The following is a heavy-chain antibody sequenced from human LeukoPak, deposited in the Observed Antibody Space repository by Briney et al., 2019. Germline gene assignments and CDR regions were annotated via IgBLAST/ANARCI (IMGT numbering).Heavy chain of an antibody. V-gene: IGHV4-39*01. J-gene: IGHJ4*02. CDR2: IYYSGNT. Sequence: SETLSLTCTVSSGSISASSFYWGWIRQPPGKGLDWIGSIYYSGNTYYNPSLKSRVTISVDTSKNQFSLKLSSVTAADTAVYYCARHPPYSSGWYKSTLDYWGQGTLVTVSS. CDR3: ARHPPYSSGWYKSTLDY. CDR1: SGSISASSFY. D-gene: IGHD6-19*01.